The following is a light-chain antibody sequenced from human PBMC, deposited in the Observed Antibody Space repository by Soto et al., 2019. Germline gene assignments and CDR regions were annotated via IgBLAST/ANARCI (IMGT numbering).Light chain of an antibody. CDR1: QSISDY. V-gene: IGKV1-39*01. Sequence: MIHPGACRTTKKEDRVAITCRSSQSISDYLNWYQQKPGKALKLVIYGASNLQSGVPPRFSGSGSGSEFTLTISGLQPDDFAIYFCQQSYILLLT. CDR3: QQSYILLLT. CDR2: GAS. J-gene: IGKJ4*01.